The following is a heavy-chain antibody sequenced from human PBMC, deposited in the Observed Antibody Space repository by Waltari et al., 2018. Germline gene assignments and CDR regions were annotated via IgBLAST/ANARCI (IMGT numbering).Heavy chain of an antibody. V-gene: IGHV5-51*01. CDR1: GYSFTSYW. Sequence: EVQLVQSGAEVKKPGESLKISCKGSGYSFTSYWIGWVRQMPGKGLEWMGIIYPGDSDTRYSPSFQGQVTISADKSISTAYLQWSSLKASDTAMYYCARHLSYCSSTSCYEGWFDPWGQGTLVTVSS. CDR2: IYPGDSDT. D-gene: IGHD2-2*01. J-gene: IGHJ5*02. CDR3: ARHLSYCSSTSCYEGWFDP.